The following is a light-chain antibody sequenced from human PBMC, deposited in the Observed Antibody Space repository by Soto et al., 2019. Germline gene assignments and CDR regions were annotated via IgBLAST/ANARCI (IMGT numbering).Light chain of an antibody. V-gene: IGLV2-14*01. CDR2: EVT. CDR1: ISDFGGYNY. J-gene: IGLJ1*01. Sequence: QSVLTQPASVSGSPGQSIYISCTGTISDFGGYNYVSWYQQHPGKTPKLLIYEVTNRPSGVSSRFSASKSGNTASLTISGLQAEDEADYYCTSYTDTSVYVFGTGTKLTVL. CDR3: TSYTDTSVYV.